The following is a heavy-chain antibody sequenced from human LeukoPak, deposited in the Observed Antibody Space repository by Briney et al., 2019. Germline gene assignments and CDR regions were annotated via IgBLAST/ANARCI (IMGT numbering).Heavy chain of an antibody. J-gene: IGHJ6*02. CDR3: AKLGSSSWYGVMTLDYYGMDV. CDR2: ISGSGGST. CDR1: GFTFSNSA. V-gene: IGHV3-23*01. Sequence: GGSLRLSCAASGFTFSNSAISWVRQAPGKGLEWVSAISGSGGSTYYADSVKGRFTISRDNSKNTLYLQMNSLRAEDTAVYYCAKLGSSSWYGVMTLDYYGMDVWGQGTTVTVSS. D-gene: IGHD6-13*01.